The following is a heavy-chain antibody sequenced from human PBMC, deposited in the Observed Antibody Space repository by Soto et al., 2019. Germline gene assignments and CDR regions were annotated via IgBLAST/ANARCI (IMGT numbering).Heavy chain of an antibody. V-gene: IGHV4-61*01. CDR2: IFFTGIT. CDR1: GGSVTTGSYN. CDR3: ARDGHGMDV. J-gene: IGHJ6*02. Sequence: QVQLQESGPGLVRPSGTLSLTCTVSGGSVTTGSYNWSWIRRPPGKGLEWIGNIFFTGITHYNPSLNNRVTMSVDTSKNQFSLTVTSVTAADTAVYYCARDGHGMDVWGQGTTVTVSS.